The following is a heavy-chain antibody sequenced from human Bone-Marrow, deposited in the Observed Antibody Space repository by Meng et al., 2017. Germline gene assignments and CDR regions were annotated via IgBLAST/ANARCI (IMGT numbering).Heavy chain of an antibody. Sequence: SQTRSLTGAVYGGSFSGYYWSWIRQPPGKGLEWIGEINHSGSTNYNPSLKSRVTISVDTSKNQISLKLSSVTAADTAVYYCARLPGEGATMAEFDYWGQGTLVTVSS. J-gene: IGHJ4*02. D-gene: IGHD1-26*01. CDR1: GGSFSGYY. CDR3: ARLPGEGATMAEFDY. CDR2: INHSGST. V-gene: IGHV4-34*01.